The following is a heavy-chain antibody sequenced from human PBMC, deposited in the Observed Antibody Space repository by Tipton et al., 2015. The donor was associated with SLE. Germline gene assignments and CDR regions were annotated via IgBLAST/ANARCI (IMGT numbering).Heavy chain of an antibody. V-gene: IGHV4-34*01. Sequence: TLSLTCAVYGGSFSGYYWSWIRQPPGKGLEWIGEINHSGSTNYNPSLKSRVTISVDTSKNQFSLKLRSVTAADTAVYYCAGKRPRSRAFDVWGQGTLVTVSS. CDR1: GGSFSGYY. D-gene: IGHD1-1*01. CDR3: AGKRPRSRAFDV. CDR2: INHSGST. J-gene: IGHJ4*02.